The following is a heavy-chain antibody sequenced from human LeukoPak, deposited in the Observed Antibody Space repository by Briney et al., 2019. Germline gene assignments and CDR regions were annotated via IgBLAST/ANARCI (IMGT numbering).Heavy chain of an antibody. CDR2: INPNSGGT. CDR3: ASSHDIAAPPYFDY. CDR1: GYTFTSYY. D-gene: IGHD6-13*01. J-gene: IGHJ4*02. Sequence: ASVKVSCKASGYTFTSYYMHWVRQAPGQGLEWMGWINPNSGGTNYAQKFQGWVTMTRDTSISTAYMELSSLRSEDTAVYYCASSHDIAAPPYFDYWGQGTLVTVSS. V-gene: IGHV1-2*04.